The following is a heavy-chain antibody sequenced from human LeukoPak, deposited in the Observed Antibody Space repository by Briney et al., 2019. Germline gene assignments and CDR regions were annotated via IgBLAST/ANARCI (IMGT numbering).Heavy chain of an antibody. V-gene: IGHV7-4-1*02. Sequence: ASVKVSCKASGYTFTAYAMIWVRQAPGQGLEWMGWINTNTGNPTYAQGLTGRFVFSLDTSVSTAYLQISSLKAEDTAVYYCAREVRAFDSWGQGTLVTVSS. CDR2: INTNTGNP. D-gene: IGHD4-11*01. J-gene: IGHJ4*02. CDR3: AREVRAFDS. CDR1: GYTFTAYA.